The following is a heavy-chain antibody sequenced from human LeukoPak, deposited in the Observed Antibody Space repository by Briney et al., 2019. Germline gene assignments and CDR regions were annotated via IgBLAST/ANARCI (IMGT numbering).Heavy chain of an antibody. V-gene: IGHV4-59*01. D-gene: IGHD1-20*01. J-gene: IGHJ6*02. CDR1: GGSIRGYY. CDR2: IYYNGIS. CDR3: AKILTGTGPTMDA. Sequence: SETLSLTCTVSGGSIRGYYWSWIRQPPGKGLEWIAYIYYNGISNYNPSLKSRVIISVDSSKNQFSLKLTSVTAADTAVYYCAKILTGTGPTMDAWGQGTTVTVSS.